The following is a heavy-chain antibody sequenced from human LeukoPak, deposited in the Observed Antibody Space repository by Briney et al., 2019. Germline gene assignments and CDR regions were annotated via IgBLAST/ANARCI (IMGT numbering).Heavy chain of an antibody. D-gene: IGHD3-9*01. CDR1: GFTFSSYA. Sequence: PVGSLRLSCAASGFTFSSYAMSWVRHGPGKGLEWVSAISGSGGSTYYADSVKGRFTISRDNSKNTLYLQMNSLRAEDTAVYYCAKVPGRYFDWEGDYWGQGTLVTVSS. V-gene: IGHV3-23*01. J-gene: IGHJ4*02. CDR3: AKVPGRYFDWEGDY. CDR2: ISGSGGST.